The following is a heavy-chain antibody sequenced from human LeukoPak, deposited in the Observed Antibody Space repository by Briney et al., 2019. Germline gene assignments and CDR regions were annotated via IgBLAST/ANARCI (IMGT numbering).Heavy chain of an antibody. CDR2: IYTSGST. D-gene: IGHD6-13*01. V-gene: IGHV4-4*07. Sequence: SETLSLTCTVSDGSINGYYWSWIRQPAGKGLEWIGRIYTSGSTNYNPPLKSRLTMSVDTSKNHFSLKLSSVTAADTAVYYCARGDPFRAGWFDPWGQGTLVTVSS. CDR1: DGSINGYY. CDR3: ARGDPFRAGWFDP. J-gene: IGHJ5*02.